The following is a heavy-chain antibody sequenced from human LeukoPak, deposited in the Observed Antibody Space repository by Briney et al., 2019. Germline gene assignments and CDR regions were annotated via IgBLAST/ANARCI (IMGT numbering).Heavy chain of an antibody. V-gene: IGHV3-33*01. CDR1: GFTFSSYG. J-gene: IGHJ3*02. CDR2: IWYDGSNK. D-gene: IGHD3-10*01. CDR3: ARARGRPHDAFDI. Sequence: GGSLRLSCAASGFTFSSYGMPWVRQAPGKGLEWVAVIWYDGSNKYYADSVKGRFTISRDNSKNTLYLQMNSLRAEDTAVYYCARARGRPHDAFDIWGQGTMVTVSS.